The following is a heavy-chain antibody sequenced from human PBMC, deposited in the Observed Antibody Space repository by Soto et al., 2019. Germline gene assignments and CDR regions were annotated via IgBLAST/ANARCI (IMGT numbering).Heavy chain of an antibody. J-gene: IGHJ4*02. CDR2: INPNSGGT. CDR3: ARARYQLRFFEWLPSPPYYYDSSRYMLGY. CDR1: GYTFTGYY. Sequence: ASVKVSCKASGYTFTGYYMHWVRQAPGQGLEWMGWINPNSGGTNYAQKFQGRVTMTRDTSISTAYMELSRLRSDDTAVYYCARARYQLRFFEWLPSPPYYYDSSRYMLGYWGQGTLVTVSS. V-gene: IGHV1-2*02. D-gene: IGHD3-22*01.